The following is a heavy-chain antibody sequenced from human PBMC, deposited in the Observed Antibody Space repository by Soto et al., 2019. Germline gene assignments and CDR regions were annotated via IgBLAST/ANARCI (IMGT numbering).Heavy chain of an antibody. V-gene: IGHV3-11*01. CDR3: ARLGGWLQLDAFDI. D-gene: IGHD5-12*01. CDR1: GFTFSDYY. Sequence: PGGSLRLSCAASGFTFSDYYMSWIRQAPGKGLEWVSYISSSGSTIYYADSVKGRFTISRDNAKNSLYLQMNSLSAEDTAVYYCARLGGWLQLDAFDIWGQGTMVTVSS. CDR2: ISSSGSTI. J-gene: IGHJ3*02.